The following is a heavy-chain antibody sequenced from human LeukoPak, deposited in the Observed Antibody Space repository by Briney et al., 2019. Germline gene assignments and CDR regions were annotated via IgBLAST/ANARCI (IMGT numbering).Heavy chain of an antibody. CDR1: GGSISSGGYY. CDR3: ARGHSSSWSRSGVAFDI. CDR2: IYYSGST. D-gene: IGHD6-13*01. J-gene: IGHJ3*02. V-gene: IGHV4-31*03. Sequence: PSETLSLTCTVPGGSISSGGYYWSWIRQHPGKGLEWIGYIYYSGSTYYNPSLKSRVTISVDTSKNQFSLKLSSVTAADTAVYYCARGHSSSWSRSGVAFDIWGQGTMVTVSS.